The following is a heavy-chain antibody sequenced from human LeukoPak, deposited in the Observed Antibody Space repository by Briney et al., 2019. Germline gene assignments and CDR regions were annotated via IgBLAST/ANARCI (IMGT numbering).Heavy chain of an antibody. D-gene: IGHD2-21*01. CDR3: ARPSYCVFDNCGYWLDP. CDR2: INPSGDST. J-gene: IGHJ5*02. Sequence: VASVKVSCKTSGYTFTKYLIHWVRQAPGQGLEWMGTINPSGDSTNYAQRFQGRVTLTEDTSTSTVYMELSSLTSEDTAVYYCARPSYCVFDNCGYWLDPWGPGTLITVSS. CDR1: GYTFTKYL. V-gene: IGHV1-46*01.